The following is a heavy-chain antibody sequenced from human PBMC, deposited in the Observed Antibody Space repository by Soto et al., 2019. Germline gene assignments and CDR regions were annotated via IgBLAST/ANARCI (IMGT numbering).Heavy chain of an antibody. CDR2: INHSGST. V-gene: IGHV4-34*01. J-gene: IGHJ6*02. CDR1: GGSGGSFSGYY. Sequence: QVQLQQWGAGLLKPSETLSLTCAVYGGSGGSFSGYYWSWIRQPPGKGLEWIGEINHSGSTNYNPYHKSRVTISVDTSKNQFSLKLNAVTAADTAVYYCARPNYDSSCYYHYYYGIDVWGQGTMVTVSS. D-gene: IGHD3-22*01. CDR3: ARPNYDSSCYYHYYYGIDV.